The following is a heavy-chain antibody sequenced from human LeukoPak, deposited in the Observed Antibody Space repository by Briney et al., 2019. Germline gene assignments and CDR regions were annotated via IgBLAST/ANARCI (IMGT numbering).Heavy chain of an antibody. CDR3: TRGVYCGGDCYSDFDY. CDR2: IRSKAYGGTT. J-gene: IGHJ4*02. CDR1: GFTFGDYA. D-gene: IGHD2-21*02. V-gene: IGHV3-49*03. Sequence: PGGSLRLSCTASGFTFGDYAMSWFRQAPGKGLEWVGFIRSKAYGGTTEYAASVKGRFTISRDDSKSIAYLQMNSLKTEDTAVYYCTRGVYCGGDCYSDFDYWGQGTLATVSS.